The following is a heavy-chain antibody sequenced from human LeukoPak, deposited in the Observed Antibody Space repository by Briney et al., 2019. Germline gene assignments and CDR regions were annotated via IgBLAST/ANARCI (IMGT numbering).Heavy chain of an antibody. CDR1: GYTFTSYT. Sequence: PWASVKVSCKASGYTFTSYTMHWVRQAPGQRLEWMGWINTGNGNTKYSQEFQGRVTITRDTSASTAYMELSSLRSEDMAVYYCTRGAGLRYNWNSFQHWGQGTLVTVSS. D-gene: IGHD1/OR15-1a*01. CDR2: INTGNGNT. CDR3: TRGAGLRYNWNSFQH. J-gene: IGHJ1*01. V-gene: IGHV1-3*03.